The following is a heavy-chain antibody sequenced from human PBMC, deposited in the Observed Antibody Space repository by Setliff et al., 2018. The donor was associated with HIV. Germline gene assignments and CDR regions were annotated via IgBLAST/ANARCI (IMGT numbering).Heavy chain of an antibody. CDR2: ISSGIGTT. CDR1: GFTFSSYA. D-gene: IGHD3-22*01. J-gene: IGHJ3*01. CDR3: AKDRFSDSSAPGDAFDV. V-gene: IGHV3-23*01. Sequence: PGGSLRLSCAASGFTFSSYAMSWVRQAPGKGLEWVSAISSGIGTTYYADSVKGRFTISRDNSKNTLYLQMNSLRAEDTATYYCAKDRFSDSSAPGDAFDVWGVGTLVTVSS.